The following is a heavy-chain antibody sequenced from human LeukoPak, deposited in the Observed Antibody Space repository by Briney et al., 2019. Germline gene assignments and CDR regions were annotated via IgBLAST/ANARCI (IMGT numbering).Heavy chain of an antibody. CDR2: INPNSGGT. D-gene: IGHD3-3*01. J-gene: IGHJ4*02. CDR1: GYTFTGYY. Sequence: ASVKVSCKASGYTFTGYYMHWVRQAPGQGLEWMGWINPNSGGTNYAQKFQGRVTMTRDTSISTADMELSRLRSDDTAVYYCARGPILRDFWSGYYPDYFDYWGQGTLVTVSS. V-gene: IGHV1-2*02. CDR3: ARGPILRDFWSGYYPDYFDY.